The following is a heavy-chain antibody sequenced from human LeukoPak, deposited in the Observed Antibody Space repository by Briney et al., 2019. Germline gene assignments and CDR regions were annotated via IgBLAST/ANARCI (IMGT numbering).Heavy chain of an antibody. J-gene: IGHJ4*02. CDR2: IIPILGIA. CDR3: ARPGPGIAAAGLFDY. CDR1: GGTFSSYA. D-gene: IGHD6-13*01. V-gene: IGHV1-69*04. Sequence: ASVKVSCKASGGTFSSYAISWVRQAPGQGLEWMGRIIPILGIANYAQKFQGRVTNTADKSTSTAYMELSSLRSEDTAVYYCARPGPGIAAAGLFDYWGQGTLVTVSS.